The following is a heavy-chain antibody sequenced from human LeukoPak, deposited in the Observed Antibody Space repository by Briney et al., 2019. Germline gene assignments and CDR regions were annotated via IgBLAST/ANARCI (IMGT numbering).Heavy chain of an antibody. CDR2: ISYDGSNK. CDR1: GFTFSSYA. V-gene: IGHV3-30-3*01. CDR3: AREWERVLLISSGDAFDI. J-gene: IGHJ3*02. Sequence: TGGSLRLSCAASGFTFSSYAMHWVRQAPGKGLEWVAVISYDGSNKYYADSVKGRFTISRDNSKNTLYLQMNSLRAEDTAVYYCAREWERVLLISSGDAFDIWGQGTMVTVSS. D-gene: IGHD2-15*01.